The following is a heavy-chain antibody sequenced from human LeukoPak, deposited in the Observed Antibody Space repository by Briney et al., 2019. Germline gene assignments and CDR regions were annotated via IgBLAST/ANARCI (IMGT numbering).Heavy chain of an antibody. Sequence: GESLKISCKGSGYSFTSYWIGWVRQMPGKGLEWMGIIYPGDSDTRYSPSFQGQVTISADKSISTAYLQWSSLKASDTAMYYCARRQWGAPGEGAAFDIWGQGTMVTVSS. D-gene: IGHD6-19*01. CDR3: ARRQWGAPGEGAAFDI. CDR1: GYSFTSYW. J-gene: IGHJ3*02. V-gene: IGHV5-51*01. CDR2: IYPGDSDT.